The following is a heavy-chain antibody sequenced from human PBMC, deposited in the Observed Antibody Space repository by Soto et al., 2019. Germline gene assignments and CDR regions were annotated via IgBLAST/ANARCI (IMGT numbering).Heavy chain of an antibody. CDR3: AKRFRGVLLNPEVD. Sequence: EVQLLESGGELVQPGGSLRLSCVASGLTFSSYAMSWVRQAPGKGLGWVSVISGSGGYTDYADSVKGRFTISRDNSKNTLYLQMNSLRAEDTALYYCAKRFRGVLLNPEVDLGQGTLVTVSS. V-gene: IGHV3-23*01. CDR1: GLTFSSYA. CDR2: ISGSGGYT. D-gene: IGHD3-10*01. J-gene: IGHJ4*02.